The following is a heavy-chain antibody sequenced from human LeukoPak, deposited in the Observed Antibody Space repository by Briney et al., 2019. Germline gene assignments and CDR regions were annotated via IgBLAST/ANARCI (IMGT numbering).Heavy chain of an antibody. J-gene: IGHJ6*02. CDR3: ATSYYDFWSGWTPGMDV. CDR1: GGSISSSSYY. V-gene: IGHV4-39*07. D-gene: IGHD3-3*01. CDR2: IYCSGST. Sequence: SETLSLTCTVSGGSISSSSYYWGWIRQPPGKGLEWIGSIYCSGSTYYNPSLKSRVTMSVDTSKNQFSLKLSSVTAADTAVYYCATSYYDFWSGWTPGMDVWGQGTTVTVSS.